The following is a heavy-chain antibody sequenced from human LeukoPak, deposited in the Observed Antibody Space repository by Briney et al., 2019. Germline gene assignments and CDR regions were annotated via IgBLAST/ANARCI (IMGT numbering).Heavy chain of an antibody. J-gene: IGHJ6*02. D-gene: IGHD6-19*01. CDR1: GGSISSSSYY. CDR2: IYYSGST. CDR3: ARSTRSGWPPDYYYGMDV. V-gene: IGHV4-39*01. Sequence: NPSETLSLTCTVSGGSISSSSYYWGWIRQPPGKGLEWIGSIYYSGSTYYNPSLKSRVTISVDTSKNQFSLKLSSVTAADTAVYYCARSTRSGWPPDYYYGMDVWGQGTTVTVSS.